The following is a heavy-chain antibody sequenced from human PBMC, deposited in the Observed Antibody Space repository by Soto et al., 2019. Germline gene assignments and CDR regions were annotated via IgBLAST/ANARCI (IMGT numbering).Heavy chain of an antibody. CDR1: GFTVSSNY. Sequence: EVQLVESGGGLVQPGGSLRLSCAASGFTVSSNYMSWVRKPPGKGLERVSVIYSGGSTYYADSVKGRFTISRHNSKNKLYLQMNRLSAEDTAVYYCARGRDCGGDCPNWFDPWGQGTMVTVSS. J-gene: IGHJ5*02. CDR2: IYSGGST. V-gene: IGHV3-53*04. D-gene: IGHD2-21*02. CDR3: ARGRDCGGDCPNWFDP.